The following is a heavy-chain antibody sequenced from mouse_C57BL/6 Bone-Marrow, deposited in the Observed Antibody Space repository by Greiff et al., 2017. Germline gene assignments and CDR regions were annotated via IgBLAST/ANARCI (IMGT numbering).Heavy chain of an antibody. V-gene: IGHV1-36*01. CDR2: VYPYNGGT. J-gene: IGHJ3*01. D-gene: IGHD1-2*01. CDR1: GFTFTDYY. Sequence: EVQLQQSGPVLVKPGPSVKISCKASGFTFTDYYMHWVKQSHGKSLEWIGLVYPYNGGTSYNQKFKDQATLTADKTSSTAYMQLSSLTYEDSAVYYGARSFYGPAWFAYWGQGTLVTVSA. CDR3: ARSFYGPAWFAY.